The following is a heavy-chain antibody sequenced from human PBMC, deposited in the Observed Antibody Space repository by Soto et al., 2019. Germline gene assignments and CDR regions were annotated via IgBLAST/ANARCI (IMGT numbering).Heavy chain of an antibody. CDR3: ARRRSYGDSDY. D-gene: IGHD4-17*01. CDR2: IYYSGST. Sequence: SETLSLTCTVSGGSISSYYWSWIRQPPGKGLEWIGYIYYSGSTNYNPSLKSRVTISVDTSKNQFSLKLSSVTAADAAVYYCARRRSYGDSDYWGQGTLVTVSS. CDR1: GGSISSYY. J-gene: IGHJ4*02. V-gene: IGHV4-59*08.